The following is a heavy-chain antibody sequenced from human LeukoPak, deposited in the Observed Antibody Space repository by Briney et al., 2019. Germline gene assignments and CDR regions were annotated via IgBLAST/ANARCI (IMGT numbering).Heavy chain of an antibody. V-gene: IGHV3-53*01. J-gene: IGHJ4*02. Sequence: GGSLRLSCAASGFTVGSNYMSWVRQAPGKGLEWVSVIYSGGTTKYADSVKGRFTISRDNSKNTLNLQMNSLRAEDTAVYYCASLYSSSWYVDYWGQGTLVTVSS. D-gene: IGHD6-13*01. CDR3: ASLYSSSWYVDY. CDR2: IYSGGTT. CDR1: GFTVGSNY.